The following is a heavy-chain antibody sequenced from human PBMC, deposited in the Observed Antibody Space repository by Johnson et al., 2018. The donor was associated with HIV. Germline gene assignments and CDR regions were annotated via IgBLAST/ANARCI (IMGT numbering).Heavy chain of an antibody. J-gene: IGHJ3*02. CDR2: INQDGSEK. CDR3: STDVTDTVTTYYNAFDI. V-gene: IGHV3-7*05. Sequence: VQLVESGGGVVQPGGSLRLSCAASGFSFRSSWMTWVRQAPGKGLEWVANINQDGSEKYFVDSVKGRFTISRDNAKNSLYLQMNTLRAEDTAVYYCSTDVTDTVTTYYNAFDIWGQGTMVTVSS. D-gene: IGHD4-11*01. CDR1: GFSFRSSW.